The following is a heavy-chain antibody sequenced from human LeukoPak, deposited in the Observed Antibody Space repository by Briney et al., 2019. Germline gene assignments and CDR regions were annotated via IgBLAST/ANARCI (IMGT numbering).Heavy chain of an antibody. CDR2: ISGSGGST. J-gene: IGHJ5*02. V-gene: IGHV3-23*01. CDR3: AKLGMVRGVIINLPDP. CDR1: GFTFSSYA. D-gene: IGHD3-10*01. Sequence: GGSLRLSCAASGFTFSSYAMSWVRQAPGKGLEWVSAISGSGGSTYYADSVKGRFTISRDNSKNTLYLQMNNLRAEDTAVYYCAKLGMVRGVIINLPDPWGQGTLVTVSS.